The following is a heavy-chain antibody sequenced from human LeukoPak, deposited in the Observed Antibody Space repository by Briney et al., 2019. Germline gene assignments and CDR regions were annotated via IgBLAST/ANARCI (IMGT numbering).Heavy chain of an antibody. J-gene: IGHJ4*02. CDR2: ISSSSSYI. CDR1: GFTFSSYS. V-gene: IGHV3-21*01. D-gene: IGHD6-19*01. CDR3: ARGVAVAGPYSL. Sequence: GGSLRLSCAASGFTFSSYSMNWVRQAPGKGLEWGSSISSSSSYIYYADSVKGRFTISRDNAKNSLYLQMNSLRAEDTAVYYCARGVAVAGPYSLWGQGTLVTVSS.